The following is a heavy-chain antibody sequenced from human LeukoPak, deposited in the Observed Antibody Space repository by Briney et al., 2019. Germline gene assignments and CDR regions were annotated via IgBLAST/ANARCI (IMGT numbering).Heavy chain of an antibody. Sequence: SETLSLTCAVSGGSISSSNWWSWVRQPPGQGLEWIGEIYHSGSTNYNPSLKSRVTISVDKSKNQFSLKLSSVTAADTAVYYCARDLGTGGDAFDIWGQGTMVTVSS. J-gene: IGHJ3*02. CDR3: ARDLGTGGDAFDI. D-gene: IGHD3-10*01. CDR1: GGSISSSNW. CDR2: IYHSGST. V-gene: IGHV4-4*02.